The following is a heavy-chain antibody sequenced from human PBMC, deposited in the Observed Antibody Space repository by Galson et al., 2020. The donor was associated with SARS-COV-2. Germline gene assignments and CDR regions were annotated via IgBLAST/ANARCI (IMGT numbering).Heavy chain of an antibody. J-gene: IGHJ4*02. CDR3: ARIYRTGGYHVDY. V-gene: IGHV2-70*17. CDR1: GFSLSTSRMC. D-gene: IGHD2-8*02. Sequence: SGPTLVKPTQTLTLTCTFSGFSLSTSRMCVIWIRQPPGKALEWLARIDWDDDKFYSTSLKTRLTISKDTSKNQVVLTMANVDPVDTATYYCARIYRTGGYHVDYWGQGTLVTVSS. CDR2: IDWDDDK.